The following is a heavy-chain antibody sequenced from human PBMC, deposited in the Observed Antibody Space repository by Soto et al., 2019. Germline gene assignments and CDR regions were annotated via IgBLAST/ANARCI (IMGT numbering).Heavy chain of an antibody. CDR1: GFTISSYG. D-gene: IGHD3-10*01. CDR2: ISYDGSNK. CDR3: AKGHITMVRGVTSCDC. V-gene: IGHV3-30*18. Sequence: GGSLRLSCAASGFTISSYGMNWVSQAPGEGLEWVAVISYDGSNKYYADSVKGRFTISGDNSENTLYLQMNSLRAEDTAVYYCAKGHITMVRGVTSCDCWGQGT. J-gene: IGHJ4*02.